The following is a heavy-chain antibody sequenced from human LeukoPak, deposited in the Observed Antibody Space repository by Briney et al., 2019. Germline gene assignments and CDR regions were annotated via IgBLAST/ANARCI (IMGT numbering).Heavy chain of an antibody. V-gene: IGHV3-21*01. CDR1: GFGFSTYN. J-gene: IGHJ4*02. D-gene: IGHD1-1*01. Sequence: PGGSLRLSCAASGFGFSTYNMNWVRQAPGQRLEWVSSITSGSSYIYYADSVKGRFTISRDNAKNSLYLQMNSLRVEDTAVYYCARCTTGRTFGSLREIKRSREIDYWGQGTLVTVSS. CDR2: ITSGSSYI. CDR3: ARCTTGRTFGSLREIKRSREIDY.